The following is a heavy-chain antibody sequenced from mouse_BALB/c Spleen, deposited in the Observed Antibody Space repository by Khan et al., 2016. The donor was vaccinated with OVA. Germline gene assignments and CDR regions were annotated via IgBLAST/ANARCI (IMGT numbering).Heavy chain of an antibody. CDR1: GYAFTHYL. V-gene: IGHV1-54*01. Sequence: VQLQESGGEVIRPGTLVKVSCKASGYAFTHYLIEWVKQRPGQGLEWIGVIDPGSGSTNYNEKFKGKARLTADKSSSTAYMQLSSLTSDDSAVYFCERDGYGNFLCFDYWGQGTTLTVSS. D-gene: IGHD2-1*01. CDR2: IDPGSGST. J-gene: IGHJ2*01. CDR3: ERDGYGNFLCFDY.